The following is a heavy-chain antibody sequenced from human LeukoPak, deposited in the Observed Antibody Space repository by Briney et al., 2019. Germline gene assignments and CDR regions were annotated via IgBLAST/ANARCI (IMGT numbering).Heavy chain of an antibody. Sequence: ASVKVSRKASGGTFSSYAISWVRQAPGQGLEWMGGIIPIFGTANYAQKFQGRVTITADESTSTAYMELSSLRSEDTAVYYCARDAGYSSSWYAFDIWGQGTMVTVSS. J-gene: IGHJ3*02. D-gene: IGHD6-13*01. CDR2: IIPIFGTA. CDR1: GGTFSSYA. CDR3: ARDAGYSSSWYAFDI. V-gene: IGHV1-69*01.